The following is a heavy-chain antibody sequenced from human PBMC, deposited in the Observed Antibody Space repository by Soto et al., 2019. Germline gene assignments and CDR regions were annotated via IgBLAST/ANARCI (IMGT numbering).Heavy chain of an antibody. D-gene: IGHD3-10*01. CDR3: ATSPPRFGELDGMDV. Sequence: GGSLRLSCAASGFTVSSNYMSWVRQAPGKGLEWVSVIYSGGSTYCADSVKGRFTISRDNSKNTLYLQMNSLRAEDTAVYYCATSPPRFGELDGMDVWGQGTTVTVSS. CDR2: IYSGGST. J-gene: IGHJ6*02. CDR1: GFTVSSNY. V-gene: IGHV3-53*01.